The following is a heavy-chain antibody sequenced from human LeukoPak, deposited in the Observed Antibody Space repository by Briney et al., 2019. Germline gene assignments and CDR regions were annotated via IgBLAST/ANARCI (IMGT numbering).Heavy chain of an antibody. CDR1: GFTFTSSA. CDR2: IVVGSGNT. D-gene: IGHD3-22*01. V-gene: IGHV1-58*02. CDR3: AAVPHYYYDSSGYYFDAFDI. Sequence: ASVKVSCKASGFTFTSSAMQWVRQARGQRLEWIGWIVVGSGNTSYAQKFQERVTITRDMSTNTAYMELSSLRSEDTAVYYCAAVPHYYYDSSGYYFDAFDIWGQGTMVTVSS. J-gene: IGHJ3*02.